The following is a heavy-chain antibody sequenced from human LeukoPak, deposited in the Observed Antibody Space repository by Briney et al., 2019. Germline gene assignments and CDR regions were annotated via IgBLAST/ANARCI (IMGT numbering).Heavy chain of an antibody. V-gene: IGHV4-4*02. CDR3: ARGHRIVATMAWFDP. CDR2: IYHSGST. J-gene: IGHJ5*02. D-gene: IGHD5-12*01. Sequence: SETLSLTCAVSGGSISSSNWWSWVRQPPGKGLEWIGEIYHSGSTNYNPSLKSRVTISVDKSKNQFSLKLGSVTAADTAVYYCARGHRIVATMAWFDPWGQGTLVTVSS. CDR1: GGSISSSNW.